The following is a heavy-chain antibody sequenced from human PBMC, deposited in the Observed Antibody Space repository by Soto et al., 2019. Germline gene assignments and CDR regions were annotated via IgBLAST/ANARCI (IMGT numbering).Heavy chain of an antibody. CDR3: AKDSGSGKDY. Sequence: EVQLLDSGGGLVQPGGSLRLSCVASGFTFSTYAMTWVRQAPGKGLEWVSGISGGGGSTHYADSVKGRFTISRDNSKNPLYLQLNSLRAEDTAIYYCAKDSGSGKDYWGQGTLVTVSS. CDR1: GFTFSTYA. CDR2: ISGGGGST. V-gene: IGHV3-23*01. D-gene: IGHD1-26*01. J-gene: IGHJ4*02.